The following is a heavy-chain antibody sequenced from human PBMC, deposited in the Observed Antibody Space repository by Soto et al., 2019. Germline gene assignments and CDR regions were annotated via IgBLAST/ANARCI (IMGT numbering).Heavy chain of an antibody. Sequence: QVHLVQSGAEVKKPGASVKVSCKGSGYAFTTYGITWVRQAPGQGLEWMGWISAHNGNTNYAQKHRGRVTVTRDTSTSRAYRELRSLRSDDTAVYYCARGGYGDYWGQGALVTVSS. J-gene: IGHJ4*02. D-gene: IGHD1-1*01. V-gene: IGHV1-18*01. CDR2: ISAHNGNT. CDR3: ARGGYGDY. CDR1: GYAFTTYG.